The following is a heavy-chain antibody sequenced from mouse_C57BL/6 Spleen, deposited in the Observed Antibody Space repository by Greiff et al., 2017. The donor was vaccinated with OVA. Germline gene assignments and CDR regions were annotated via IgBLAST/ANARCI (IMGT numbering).Heavy chain of an antibody. CDR1: GYTFTDYN. CDR3: AREGNYDWYFDG. J-gene: IGHJ1*03. Sequence: EVQLQQSGPELVKPGASVKMSCKASGYTFTDYNMHWVKQSHGKSLEWIGYINPNNGGTSYNQKFKGKATLTVNKSSSTAYMERRSLTSEDSAVYYCAREGNYDWYFDGWGTGTTVTVSS. CDR2: INPNNGGT. V-gene: IGHV1-22*01. D-gene: IGHD2-1*01.